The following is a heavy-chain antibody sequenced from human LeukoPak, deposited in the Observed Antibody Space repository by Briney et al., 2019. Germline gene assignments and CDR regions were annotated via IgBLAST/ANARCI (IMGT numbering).Heavy chain of an antibody. CDR3: ATGHYGSGSYANWFDP. CDR1: GYTLTELS. Sequence: APVKVSCKVSGYTLTELSMHWVRQAPGKGLEWMGGFDPEDGETIYAQKFQGRVTMTEDTSTDTAYIELSSLRSEDTAVYYCATGHYGSGSYANWFDPWGQGTLVTVSS. V-gene: IGHV1-24*01. J-gene: IGHJ5*02. CDR2: FDPEDGET. D-gene: IGHD3-10*01.